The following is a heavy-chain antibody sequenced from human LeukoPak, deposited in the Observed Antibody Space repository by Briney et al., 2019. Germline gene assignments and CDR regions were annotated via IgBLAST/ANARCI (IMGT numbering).Heavy chain of an antibody. CDR1: GYSFTSYD. CDR2: MNANTGAT. V-gene: IGHV1-8*01. D-gene: IGHD4-11*01. J-gene: IGHJ5*01. Sequence: GASVKVSCKASGYSFTSYDINWVRQATGQGLEWMGWMNANTGATGYAQKFQGRVTMTRDTSISTAYMELSSLRPEDTAIYYCARRNSWYDSWGQGTLVTVLS. CDR3: ARRNSWYDS.